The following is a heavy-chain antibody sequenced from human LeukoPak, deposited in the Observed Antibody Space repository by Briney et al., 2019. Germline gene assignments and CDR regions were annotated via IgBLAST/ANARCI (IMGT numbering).Heavy chain of an antibody. V-gene: IGHV4-34*01. Sequence: SETLSLTCAVYGGSFSGYYWSWIRQPPGKGLEWIGEINHSGSANYNPSLKSRVTISVDTSKNQFSLKVSSVTAADTAVYYCARGRVTMVRGVSNYYYYYGMDVWGKGTTVTVSS. J-gene: IGHJ6*04. CDR1: GGSFSGYY. CDR3: ARGRVTMVRGVSNYYYYYGMDV. CDR2: INHSGSA. D-gene: IGHD3-10*01.